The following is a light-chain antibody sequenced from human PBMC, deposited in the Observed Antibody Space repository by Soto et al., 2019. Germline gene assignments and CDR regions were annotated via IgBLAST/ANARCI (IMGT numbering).Light chain of an antibody. CDR1: QSVGSN. J-gene: IGKJ2*01. CDR2: GAS. Sequence: EIVMTQSPATLSVSPGERATLSCRASQSVGSNLDWYQQKPGQAPRLLIYGASTRATGIPARFSGSGSGTEFTLTISSLQSEEFAVYYCQQYNNWPPYTFGQGTKLEIK. CDR3: QQYNNWPPYT. V-gene: IGKV3-15*01.